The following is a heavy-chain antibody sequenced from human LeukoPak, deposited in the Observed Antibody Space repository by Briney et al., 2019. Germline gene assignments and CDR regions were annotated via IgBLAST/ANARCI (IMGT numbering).Heavy chain of an antibody. V-gene: IGHV3-30*02. CDR3: AKDFSYGHYYFDY. CDR1: GFTFSIYG. Sequence: GGSLRLSCAASGFTFSIYGMHWVRQAPGKGLEWVAFIRYDGINKYYADSVKGRFTISRDNSKNTLYLQMNSLRAEDTAVYYCAKDFSYGHYYFDYWGQGTLVTVSS. D-gene: IGHD4-17*01. J-gene: IGHJ4*02. CDR2: IRYDGINK.